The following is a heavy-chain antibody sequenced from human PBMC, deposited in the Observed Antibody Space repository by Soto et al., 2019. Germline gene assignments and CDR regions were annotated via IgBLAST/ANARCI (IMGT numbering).Heavy chain of an antibody. J-gene: IGHJ6*02. D-gene: IGHD2-2*01. CDR2: IYPGDSDT. CDR3: ARVSSCSSTSCSHYYYYYGMDV. V-gene: IGHV5-51*03. Sequence: GECRKSSGKGSGCSLTSYWIGWVRQIPGKGLEWMGIIYPGDSDTRYSPSFKGQVTISADKSISTAYLQWSSLKASDTAMYYCARVSSCSSTSCSHYYYYYGMDVWGQGTTVTVSS. CDR1: GCSLTSYW.